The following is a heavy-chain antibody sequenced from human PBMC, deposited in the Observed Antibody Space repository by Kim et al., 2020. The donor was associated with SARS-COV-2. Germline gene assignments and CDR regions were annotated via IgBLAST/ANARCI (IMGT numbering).Heavy chain of an antibody. V-gene: IGHV3-30*18. CDR3: AKAPIGLVAAGKIWFDP. CDR2: ISYDGSNK. Sequence: GGSLRLSCAASSGFTFSSYGMHWVRQAPGKGLGVVAVISYDGSNKYYADSVKGRFTISRDNSKNTLYLQMNSLRTEDTAVYYCAKAPIGLVAAGKIWFDPWGQGTLVSVSS. D-gene: IGHD6-13*01. CDR1: SGFTFSSYG. J-gene: IGHJ5*02.